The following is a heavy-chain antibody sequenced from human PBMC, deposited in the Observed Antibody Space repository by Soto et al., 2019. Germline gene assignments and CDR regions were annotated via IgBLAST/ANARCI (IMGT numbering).Heavy chain of an antibody. V-gene: IGHV3-74*01. J-gene: IGHJ4*02. Sequence: VGSLTLSCAASGFTFSSYWMHWVRQAPGKGPVWVSRINSDGSSTSYADSVKGRFTISRDNAKNTLYLQMNSLRAEDTAVYYCTSCYYHDRGQGHPVTV. CDR3: TSCYYHD. CDR2: INSDGSST. D-gene: IGHD3-22*01. CDR1: GFTFSSYW.